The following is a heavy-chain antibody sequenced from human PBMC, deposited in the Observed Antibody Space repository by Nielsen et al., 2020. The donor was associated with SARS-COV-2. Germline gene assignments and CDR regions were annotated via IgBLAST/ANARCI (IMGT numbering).Heavy chain of an antibody. Sequence: GESLKISCVASGFTFSTYGMHWVRQAPGKGLEWVAVIWHDGSAKYYADSVKGRFTFSRDNSKNKLYLQMNSLRAEDTAVYYCARAPLDYYYYYYMDVWGKGTTVTVSS. J-gene: IGHJ6*03. V-gene: IGHV3-33*01. CDR3: ARAPLDYYYYYYMDV. CDR2: IWHDGSAK. CDR1: GFTFSTYG.